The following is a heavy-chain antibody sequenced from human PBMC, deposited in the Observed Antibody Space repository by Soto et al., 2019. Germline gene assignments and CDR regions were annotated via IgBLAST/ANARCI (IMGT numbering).Heavy chain of an antibody. V-gene: IGHV3-30-3*01. CDR2: ISYDGSNK. CDR3: AGTPLYGDYEPYYYYGMDV. D-gene: IGHD4-17*01. J-gene: IGHJ6*02. CDR1: GFTFSSYA. Sequence: QVQLVESGGGVVQPGRSLRLSCAASGFTFSSYAMHWVRQAPGKGLEWVAVISYDGSNKYYADSVKGRFTISRDNSKNTLYLQMNSLRAGDTAVYYCAGTPLYGDYEPYYYYGMDVWGQGTTVTVSS.